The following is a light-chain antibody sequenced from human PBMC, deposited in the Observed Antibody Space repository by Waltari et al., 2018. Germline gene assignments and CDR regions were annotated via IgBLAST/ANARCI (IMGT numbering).Light chain of an antibody. CDR1: QGVSSK. V-gene: IGKV3-15*01. J-gene: IGKJ1*01. Sequence: EIVMTQSPATLSVSPGEGATLSCRARQGVSSKLAWYQQKTGQPPRLLLYDTSVRAAGIPARFSGSGSGTEFTLTISSLQSDDFAVYYCQQYNNWPPWTFGQGTKVEIK. CDR3: QQYNNWPPWT. CDR2: DTS.